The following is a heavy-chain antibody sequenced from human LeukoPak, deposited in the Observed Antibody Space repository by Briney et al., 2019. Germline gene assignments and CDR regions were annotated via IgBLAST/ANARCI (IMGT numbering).Heavy chain of an antibody. CDR3: ARLLLYYDSSGYPPTNAFDI. V-gene: IGHV1-46*01. D-gene: IGHD3-22*01. Sequence: ASVKVSCKASGYTFTSYYMHWVRQAPGQGLEWVGIINPSGGSTSYAQKFQGRVTMTRDMSTSTVYMELSSLRSEDTAVYYCARLLLYYDSSGYPPTNAFDIWGQGTMVTVSS. J-gene: IGHJ3*02. CDR1: GYTFTSYY. CDR2: INPSGGST.